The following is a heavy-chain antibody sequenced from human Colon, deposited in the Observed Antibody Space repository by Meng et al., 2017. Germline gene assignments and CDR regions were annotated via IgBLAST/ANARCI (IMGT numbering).Heavy chain of an antibody. Sequence: EVQLLESGGGLVQPGGSLRLSCAASGFTFSSYAMSWVRQAPGKGLEWVSALSGGGGSTYYADSVKGRFTISRDNSKNTLYLQMNSLRAEDTAVYYCAKDQGDGYNGYYYGMDVWGQGTTVTVSS. CDR1: GFTFSSYA. V-gene: IGHV3-23*01. CDR2: LSGGGGST. J-gene: IGHJ6*02. CDR3: AKDQGDGYNGYYYGMDV. D-gene: IGHD5-24*01.